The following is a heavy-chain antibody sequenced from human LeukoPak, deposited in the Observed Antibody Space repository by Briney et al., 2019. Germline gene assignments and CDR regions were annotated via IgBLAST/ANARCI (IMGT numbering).Heavy chain of an antibody. J-gene: IGHJ5*02. CDR3: TRQSLYLDCSAAYCSNWFDP. D-gene: IGHD2-15*01. CDR2: IKSNTNSYAT. Sequence: GGSLKLSCAASGFTISGSPMHWVRQASGKGLEWVGRIKSNTNSYATAYAASVKGRFTISRDDSKNTAYLQMNSLRTEDTAVYYCTRQSLYLDCSAAYCSNWFDPWGQGTLVTVSS. CDR1: GFTISGSP. V-gene: IGHV3-73*01.